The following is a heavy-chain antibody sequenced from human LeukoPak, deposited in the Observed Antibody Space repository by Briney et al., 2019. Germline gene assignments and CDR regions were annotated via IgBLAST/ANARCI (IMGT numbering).Heavy chain of an antibody. D-gene: IGHD6-19*01. Sequence: SETLSLTCTVSGDSFSSVTDYWAWIRQPPGKGLEWIASGDYSGGTYYNPSLESRVAISADMSKNQFSLKLTSVTGADTAVYYCAREGPKQWLAAGDAFDIWGQGTMVTVSS. J-gene: IGHJ3*02. CDR3: AREGPKQWLAAGDAFDI. CDR2: GDYSGGT. CDR1: GDSFSSVTDY. V-gene: IGHV4-39*07.